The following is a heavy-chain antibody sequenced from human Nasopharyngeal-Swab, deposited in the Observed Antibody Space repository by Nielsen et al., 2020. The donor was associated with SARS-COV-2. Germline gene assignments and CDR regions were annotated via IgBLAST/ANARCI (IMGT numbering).Heavy chain of an antibody. V-gene: IGHV3-74*01. CDR2: INSDGSSK. CDR3: ARGLDIVATIDY. CDR1: GFSFSNYA. J-gene: IGHJ4*02. D-gene: IGHD5-12*01. Sequence: GESLKISCAASGFSFSNYAMNWVRQAPGKGLEWVSRINSDGSSKSYGASVKGRFTISRDNAKNTLYLQMSSLRRDDTAVYYCARGLDIVATIDYWGQGTLVTVSS.